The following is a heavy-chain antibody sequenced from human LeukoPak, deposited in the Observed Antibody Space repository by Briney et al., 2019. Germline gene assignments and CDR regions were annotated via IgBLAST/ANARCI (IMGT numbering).Heavy chain of an antibody. Sequence: ASVKVSCKASGYTFTGYYMHWVRQAPGPGLEWTGWIKPNSGGTNYAQKFQGRVTMTRDTSISTAYMELSRLRSDDTAVYYCARDSAEDYYDSSGYYQSDAFDIWGQGTMVTVSS. CDR3: ARDSAEDYYDSSGYYQSDAFDI. CDR1: GYTFTGYY. CDR2: IKPNSGGT. J-gene: IGHJ3*02. V-gene: IGHV1-2*02. D-gene: IGHD3-22*01.